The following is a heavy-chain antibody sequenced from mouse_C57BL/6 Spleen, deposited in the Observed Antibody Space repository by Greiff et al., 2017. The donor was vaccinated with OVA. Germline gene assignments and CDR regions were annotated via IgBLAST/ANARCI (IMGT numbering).Heavy chain of an antibody. D-gene: IGHD2-1*01. CDR3: ARRDYYGNYVAY. J-gene: IGHJ3*01. CDR2: INPSTGGT. V-gene: IGHV1-42*01. Sequence: VQLQQSGPELVKPGASVKISCKASGYSFTGYYMNWVKQSPEKSLEWIGEINPSTGGTTYNQKFKAKATLTVDKSSSTAYMQLKSLTSEDAAVYYCARRDYYGNYVAYWGQGTLVTVSA. CDR1: GYSFTGYY.